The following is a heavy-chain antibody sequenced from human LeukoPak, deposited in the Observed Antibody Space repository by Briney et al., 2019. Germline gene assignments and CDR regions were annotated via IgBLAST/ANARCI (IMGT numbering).Heavy chain of an antibody. CDR1: GFTFSNSW. J-gene: IGHJ5*02. V-gene: IGHV3-15*01. CDR2: IKSKTDGGTT. D-gene: IGHD3-10*01. Sequence: PGGSRRLSCAASGFTFSNSWMSWGRQAPGKGLEWVGRIKSKTDGGTTDYAAPVKGRFTISRDDSKNTLYLQMNSLKTEDTAVYYCSGTYNWFDPWGQGTIVTVSS. CDR3: SGTYNWFDP.